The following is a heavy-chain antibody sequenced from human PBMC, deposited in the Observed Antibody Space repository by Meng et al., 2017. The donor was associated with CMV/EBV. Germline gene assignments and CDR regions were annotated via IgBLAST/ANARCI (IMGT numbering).Heavy chain of an antibody. D-gene: IGHD4-17*01. J-gene: IGHJ5*02. CDR2: INPNSGDT. CDR1: GDTFTDYY. CDR3: TRDAHLTTVTPNWFDP. V-gene: IGHV1-2*02. Sequence: QVQRVQFGAELRKPGASVKVSCKASGDTFTDYYMHWVRQAPGQGLEWMGCINPNSGDTNYAQKFQGRVTMTRDTSISTAYMELSRLRSDDTAVYYCTRDAHLTTVTPNWFDPWGQGTLVTVSS.